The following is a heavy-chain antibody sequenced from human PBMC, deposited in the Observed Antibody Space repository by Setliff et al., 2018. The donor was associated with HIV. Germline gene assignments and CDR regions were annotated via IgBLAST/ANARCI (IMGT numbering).Heavy chain of an antibody. Sequence: ASVKVSCKASGYTFTGYYIHWVRQAPGQGLEWMGRINPNSGGTKYAQMCQGRVTMTRDTSISKAYMELSRLRSDDTAVHYCARGTRVGANDAFDIWGQGTMVTVSS. CDR3: ARGTRVGANDAFDI. CDR2: INPNSGGT. CDR1: GYTFTGYY. J-gene: IGHJ3*02. D-gene: IGHD1-26*01. V-gene: IGHV1-2*06.